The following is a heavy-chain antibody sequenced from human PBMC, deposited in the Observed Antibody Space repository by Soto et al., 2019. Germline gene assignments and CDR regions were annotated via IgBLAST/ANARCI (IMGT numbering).Heavy chain of an antibody. D-gene: IGHD4-17*01. J-gene: IGHJ4*02. CDR2: IWHDGTNK. Sequence: QEQLVESGGGVVQPGRSLRLSCAASGFTFSDYAMHWVRQAPGKGLEWVAVIWHDGTNKYYADSVKGRFTISRDNSKNTLYLQMNSLRAEDTAVYYCARPALLVTTFDYWGQGTLVTASS. CDR3: ARPALLVTTFDY. V-gene: IGHV3-33*01. CDR1: GFTFSDYA.